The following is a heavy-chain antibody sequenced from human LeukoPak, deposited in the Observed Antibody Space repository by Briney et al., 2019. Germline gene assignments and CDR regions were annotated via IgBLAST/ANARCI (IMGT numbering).Heavy chain of an antibody. CDR2: INSDGSST. J-gene: IGHJ4*02. CDR3: VTRMSSSSLLDY. V-gene: IGHV3-74*01. Sequence: PGGSLRLSCAASGFTFSSYWMHWVRQAPGKGLVWVSRINSDGSSTSYADSVKGRFTISRDNAKDTLHLQTNSLRAEDTAVYYCVTRMSSSSLLDYWGQGTLVTVSS. CDR1: GFTFSSYW. D-gene: IGHD6-6*01.